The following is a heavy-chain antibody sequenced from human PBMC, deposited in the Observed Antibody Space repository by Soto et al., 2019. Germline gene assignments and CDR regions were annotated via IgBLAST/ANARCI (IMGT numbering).Heavy chain of an antibody. CDR3: ASGEMAEMLEY. J-gene: IGHJ4*02. CDR1: GGSISSGGYY. CDR2: IYHSGST. V-gene: IGHV4-31*03. D-gene: IGHD2-21*01. Sequence: QVQLQESGPGLVKPSQTLSLTCTVSGGSISSGGYYWSWIRQHPGKGLEWIGDIYHSGSTYYNPSLKSRVIISVDTSKNQFSLNLSSVTAADTAVYYCASGEMAEMLEYWGQGTLVTVSS.